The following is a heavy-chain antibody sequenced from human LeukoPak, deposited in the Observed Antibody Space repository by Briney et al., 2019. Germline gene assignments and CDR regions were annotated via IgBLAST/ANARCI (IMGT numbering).Heavy chain of an antibody. CDR1: GFTFSNYV. Sequence: PGGTLRLSCAASGFTFSNYVISWVRQAPGKGLEWVSTISGSGGSTYYTDSVKGRFTISRDNSKNTLYLQMNSLRVEDTAVYYCAKSQWLVHRTGFDYWGQGTLVTVSS. CDR2: ISGSGGST. J-gene: IGHJ4*02. CDR3: AKSQWLVHRTGFDY. V-gene: IGHV3-23*01. D-gene: IGHD6-19*01.